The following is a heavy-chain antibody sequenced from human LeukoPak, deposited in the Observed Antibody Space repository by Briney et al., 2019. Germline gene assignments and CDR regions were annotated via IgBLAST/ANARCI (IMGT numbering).Heavy chain of an antibody. V-gene: IGHV3-9*03. Sequence: GGSLRLSCAAAGFTFDDYAMHWVRQAPGKGLEWVSGISWNRGSICYAGSVRGGFTSSRETGKPSMYLQMHSLRAADMALYYCATTRRGSGTLGDAFDIWGQGTMVTVSS. J-gene: IGHJ3*02. CDR2: ISWNRGSI. D-gene: IGHD2-2*01. CDR3: ATTRRGSGTLGDAFDI. CDR1: GFTFDDYA.